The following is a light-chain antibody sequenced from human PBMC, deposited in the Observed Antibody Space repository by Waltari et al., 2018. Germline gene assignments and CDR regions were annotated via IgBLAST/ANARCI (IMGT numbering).Light chain of an antibody. Sequence: EIVLTQSPGTLSLSPGERVTLSCRASESVSRALAWYQQKPGQAPRLLMYGASTRVTGIPDRFSGSGSGTDFSLTISRLEPEDFAVYYCQHYVRLPVTFGQGTKVEIK. CDR1: ESVSRA. CDR3: QHYVRLPVT. J-gene: IGKJ1*01. V-gene: IGKV3-20*01. CDR2: GAS.